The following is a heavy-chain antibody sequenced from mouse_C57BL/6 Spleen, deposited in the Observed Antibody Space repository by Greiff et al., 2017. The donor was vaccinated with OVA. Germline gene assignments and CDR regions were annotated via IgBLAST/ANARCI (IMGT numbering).Heavy chain of an antibody. Sequence: QVQLQQPGAELVRPGSSVKLSCKASGYTFTSYWMHWVKQRPIQGLEWIGNIDPSDSETHYNQKFKDKATLTVDKSSSTAYMQLSSLTSEDSAVYYCERLTAQVLDYYAMDYWGQGTSVTVSS. CDR2: IDPSDSET. V-gene: IGHV1-52*01. J-gene: IGHJ4*01. D-gene: IGHD3-2*02. CDR3: ERLTAQVLDYYAMDY. CDR1: GYTFTSYW.